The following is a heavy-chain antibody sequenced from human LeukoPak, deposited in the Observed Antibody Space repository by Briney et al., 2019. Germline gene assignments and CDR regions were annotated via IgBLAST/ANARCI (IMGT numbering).Heavy chain of an antibody. CDR3: FTRNGSFDF. CDR1: GFTFSNYA. D-gene: IGHD2-8*01. J-gene: IGHJ4*02. V-gene: IGHV3-23*01. CDR2: ISGSGGST. Sequence: PGGSLRLSCAASGFTFSNYAMSWVRQAPGKGLEWVSAISGSGGSTYYADSVKGRFTISRDNAKNSLYLQMNSLRAEDTAVYSCFTRNGSFDFWGQGTLVTVSS.